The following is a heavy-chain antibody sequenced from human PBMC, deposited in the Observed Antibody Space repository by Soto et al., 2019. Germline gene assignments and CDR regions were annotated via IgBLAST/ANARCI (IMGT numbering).Heavy chain of an antibody. D-gene: IGHD2-2*02. CDR1: GFTFSNAW. J-gene: IGHJ4*02. Sequence: EVQLVESGGGLVKPGGSLRLSCAASGFTFSNAWMSWVRQAPGKGLEWVGRIKSKTDGGTTDYAAPVKGRFTISRDDSKNTLYLQMNSLKTEDTAVYYCTTVFCSSTSCYTVDYWGQGTLVTVSS. CDR2: IKSKTDGGTT. V-gene: IGHV3-15*01. CDR3: TTVFCSSTSCYTVDY.